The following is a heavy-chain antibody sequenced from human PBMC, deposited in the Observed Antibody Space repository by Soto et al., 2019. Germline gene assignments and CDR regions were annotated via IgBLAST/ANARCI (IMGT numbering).Heavy chain of an antibody. Sequence: SGGSLRLSCAASGFTFSSYSMNWVRQAPGKGLEWVSYISSSSSTIYYADSVKGRFTISRDNAKNSLYLQMNSLRDEDTAVYYCARDPPFLSGSHDAFDIWGQGTMVTVSS. CDR1: GFTFSSYS. J-gene: IGHJ3*02. D-gene: IGHD1-26*01. CDR3: ARDPPFLSGSHDAFDI. CDR2: ISSSSSTI. V-gene: IGHV3-48*02.